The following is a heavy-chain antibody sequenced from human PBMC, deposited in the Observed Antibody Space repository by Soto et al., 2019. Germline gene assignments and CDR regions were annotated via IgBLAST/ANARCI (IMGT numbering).Heavy chain of an antibody. V-gene: IGHV3-53*01. CDR1: GFTVSSNY. D-gene: IGHD6-13*01. Sequence: GGSLRLSCAASGFTVSSNYMSWVRQAPGKGLEWVSVIYSGGSTYYADSVKGRFTISRDNSKNTLYLQMNSLRAEDTAVYYCASSRDYYYYGMDVWGQGTTVTVS. CDR3: ASSRDYYYYGMDV. CDR2: IYSGGST. J-gene: IGHJ6*02.